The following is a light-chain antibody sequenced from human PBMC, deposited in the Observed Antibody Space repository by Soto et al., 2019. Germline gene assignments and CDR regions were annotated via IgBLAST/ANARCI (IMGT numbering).Light chain of an antibody. CDR3: LQDINYPWP. Sequence: DSVMTQSPDSLAVSLGERATINCKSSQSVLYSSNNKNYLAWYQQKPGQPPKALIYWASTRESGVPDRFSGSGSGTDFTLAISSLQPEDSATYYCLQDINYPWPFGQGTKVDI. CDR1: QSVLYSSNNKNY. V-gene: IGKV4-1*01. J-gene: IGKJ1*01. CDR2: WAS.